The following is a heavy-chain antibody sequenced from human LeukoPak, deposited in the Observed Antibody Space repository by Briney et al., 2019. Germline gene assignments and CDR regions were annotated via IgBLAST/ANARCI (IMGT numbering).Heavy chain of an antibody. V-gene: IGHV4-34*01. J-gene: IGHJ6*02. CDR1: GGSFSGYY. CDR2: INHSGST. CDR3: ARVGVRYCSGGSCYPRDYYYYGMDV. D-gene: IGHD2-15*01. Sequence: SETLSLTCAVYGGSFSGYYWSWIRQPPGKGLEWIGEINHSGSTNYNPSLKSRVTMSVDTSKNQFSLKLSSVTAADTAVYYRARVGVRYCSGGSCYPRDYYYYGMDVWGQGTTVTVSS.